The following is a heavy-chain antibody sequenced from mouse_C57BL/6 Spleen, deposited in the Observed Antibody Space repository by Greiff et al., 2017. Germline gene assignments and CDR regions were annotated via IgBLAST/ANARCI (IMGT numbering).Heavy chain of an antibody. J-gene: IGHJ3*01. CDR1: GFNIKDDY. D-gene: IGHD2-3*01. V-gene: IGHV14-4*01. Sequence: EVKLVESGAELVRPGASVKLSCTASGFNIKDDYMHWVKQRPEQGLEWIGWIDPENGDTEYASKFQGKATITADTSSNTAYLQLSSLTSEDTAVYYCTTGLLRAYWGQGTLVTVSA. CDR3: TTGLLRAY. CDR2: IDPENGDT.